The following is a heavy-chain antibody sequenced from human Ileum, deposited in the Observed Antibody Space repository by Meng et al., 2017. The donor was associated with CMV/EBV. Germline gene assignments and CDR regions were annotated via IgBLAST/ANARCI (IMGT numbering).Heavy chain of an antibody. J-gene: IGHJ5*02. D-gene: IGHD5-12*01. CDR3: ARIQRSGAVVWFDP. Sequence: SGPTLVKPTQTLTLTCTFSGFSPSTTGVRVGWIRQPPGKALEWLARIDWDDDKFYSASLKTRLTISKDTSKNQVVLTMTNVDPVDTATYYCARIQRSGAVVWFDPWGQGTLVTVSS. CDR1: GFSPSTTGVR. V-gene: IGHV2-70D*14. CDR2: IDWDDDK.